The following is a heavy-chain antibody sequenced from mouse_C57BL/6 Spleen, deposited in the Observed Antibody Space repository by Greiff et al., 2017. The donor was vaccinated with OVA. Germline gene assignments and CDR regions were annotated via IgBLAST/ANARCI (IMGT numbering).Heavy chain of an antibody. CDR2: IDPNSGGT. CDR3: ARSLITTVVAPFDY. CDR1: GYTFTSYW. V-gene: IGHV1-72*01. Sequence: QVQLQQSGAELVKPGASVKLSCKASGYTFTSYWMHWVKQRPGRGLEWIGRIDPNSGGTKYNEKFKSKATLTVDKPSSTAYMQLSSLTSEDSAVYYCARSLITTVVAPFDYWGQGTTLTVSS. D-gene: IGHD1-1*01. J-gene: IGHJ2*01.